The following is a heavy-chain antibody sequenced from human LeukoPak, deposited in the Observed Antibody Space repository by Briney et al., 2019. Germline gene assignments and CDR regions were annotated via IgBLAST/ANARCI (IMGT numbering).Heavy chain of an antibody. J-gene: IGHJ3*01. Sequence: RSLRLSCAASGFTFDDYAMHWVRQAPGKGLEWVSGISWNSGSIGYADSVKGRFTISRDNAKNSLYLQMNSLRAEDMAVYYCAKDMVHHYNSGPRAFAVWGQGTMVSVSS. CDR1: GFTFDDYA. CDR2: ISWNSGSI. D-gene: IGHD3-22*01. V-gene: IGHV3-9*03. CDR3: AKDMVHHYNSGPRAFAV.